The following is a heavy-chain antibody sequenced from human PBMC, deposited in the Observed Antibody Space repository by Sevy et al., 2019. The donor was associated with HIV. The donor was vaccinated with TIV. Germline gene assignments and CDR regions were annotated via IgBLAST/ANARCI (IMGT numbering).Heavy chain of an antibody. CDR1: GFTFISYG. V-gene: IGHV3-33*01. CDR2: IWYDGSNK. CDR3: ARGGIVATIKVDRFDP. D-gene: IGHD5-12*01. Sequence: GGSLRLSCAASGFTFISYGMHWVRQAPGKGLEWVAVIWYDGSNKYYADSVKGRFTISRDNSKNTLYLQMNSLRAEDTAVYYCARGGIVATIKVDRFDPWGQGTLVTVSS. J-gene: IGHJ5*02.